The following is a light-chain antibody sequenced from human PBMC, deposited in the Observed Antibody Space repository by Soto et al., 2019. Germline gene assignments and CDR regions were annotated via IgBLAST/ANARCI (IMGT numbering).Light chain of an antibody. CDR3: QQSYSTPRT. V-gene: IGKV1-39*01. CDR2: AAS. CDR1: QSISNY. Sequence: DIQMTQSPSSLSASVGDRVTITCRARQSISNYLNWYQQKPGKAPKLLMYAASSLQSGVPSSFSGSGSGPDFTLTISRLQPEDFATYYCQQSYSTPRTFGQGTKVEIK. J-gene: IGKJ1*01.